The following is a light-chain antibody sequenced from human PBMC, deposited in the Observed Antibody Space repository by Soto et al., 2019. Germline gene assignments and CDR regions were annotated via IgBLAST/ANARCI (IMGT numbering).Light chain of an antibody. CDR2: WAS. V-gene: IGKV4-1*01. J-gene: IGKJ2*01. CDR1: QRVLYSSNNKNY. CDR3: QQYHSAPRT. Sequence: DIVMTQSPDSLAVSLGERATINCKSSQRVLYSSNNKNYLAWYQQKPGQPPKLLIYWASTRESGVPDRFSGSGSETDFSLTICSLQAEDVAVYYCQQYHSAPRTFGQGTKLEIK.